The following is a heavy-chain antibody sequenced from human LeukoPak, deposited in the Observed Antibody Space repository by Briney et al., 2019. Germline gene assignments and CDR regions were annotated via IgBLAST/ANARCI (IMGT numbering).Heavy chain of an antibody. D-gene: IGHD4-23*01. J-gene: IGHJ4*02. CDR2: INSNSGDP. CDR3: AREKGGNSGFDY. V-gene: IGHV1-2*02. Sequence: GASVKVSCKASGCTFSGYYMHWVGQAHGQGLEWMGWINSNSGDPNYAQKFQGRVTLTRDTSISTAYMELSRLRSDDTAVYYCAREKGGNSGFDYWGRGTLVTVSS. CDR1: GCTFSGYY.